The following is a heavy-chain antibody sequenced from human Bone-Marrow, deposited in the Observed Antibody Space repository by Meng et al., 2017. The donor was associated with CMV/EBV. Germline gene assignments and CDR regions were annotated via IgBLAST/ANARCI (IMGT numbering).Heavy chain of an antibody. V-gene: IGHV3-66*02. CDR3: VRVYGGSSGC. J-gene: IGHJ4*02. Sequence: GGSLRLSCAASGFTVATNHMHWVRQAPGKGPEWVSVIYSGGRTNYAESARGRFTISRENFKNTLYLQMDTLRPEDTAVYYCVRVYGGSSGCWGQGTLVTVSS. CDR2: IYSGGRT. CDR1: GFTVATNH. D-gene: IGHD4-23*01.